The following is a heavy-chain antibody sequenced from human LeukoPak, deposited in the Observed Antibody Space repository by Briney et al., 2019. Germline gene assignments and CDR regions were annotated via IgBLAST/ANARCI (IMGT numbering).Heavy chain of an antibody. V-gene: IGHV1-2*02. J-gene: IGHJ4*02. D-gene: IGHD6-19*01. CDR3: AREWQQLVLGIAVAGPFGY. CDR1: GYTFTGYY. CDR2: INPNSGGT. Sequence: ASVKVSCKASGYTFTGYYMHWVRQAPGQGLEWMGWINPNSGGTNYAQKFQGRVTMTRDTSISTAYMELSRLRSDDTAVYYCAREWQQLVLGIAVAGPFGYWGQGTLVTVSS.